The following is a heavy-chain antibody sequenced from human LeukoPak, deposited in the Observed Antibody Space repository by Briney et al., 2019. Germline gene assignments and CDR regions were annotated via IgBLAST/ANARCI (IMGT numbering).Heavy chain of an antibody. CDR2: MNPNSGNT. J-gene: IGHJ5*01. Sequence: ASVKVSCKASGYTFTSYDIHWVRQAPGQGLEWMGWMNPNSGNTGYAQKFQGRVTMTRNTSISTAYMDLSSLKSEDTAVYYCARGRAAVAASDSWGQGTLATVSS. D-gene: IGHD6-19*01. CDR1: GYTFTSYD. V-gene: IGHV1-8*01. CDR3: ARGRAAVAASDS.